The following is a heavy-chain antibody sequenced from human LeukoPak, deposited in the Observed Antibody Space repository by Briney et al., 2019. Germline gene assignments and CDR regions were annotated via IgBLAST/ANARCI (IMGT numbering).Heavy chain of an antibody. Sequence: GESLKISCKGSGSSFTSYWIGWVRQMPGKGLEWMGIIYPGDSDTRYSPSFQGQVTISADKSISTAYLQWSSLNASDTAMYYCARFTYYYDSSGYYPHYYYYMDVWGKGTTVTVSS. CDR1: GSSFTSYW. CDR2: IYPGDSDT. D-gene: IGHD3-22*01. CDR3: ARFTYYYDSSGYYPHYYYYMDV. V-gene: IGHV5-51*01. J-gene: IGHJ6*03.